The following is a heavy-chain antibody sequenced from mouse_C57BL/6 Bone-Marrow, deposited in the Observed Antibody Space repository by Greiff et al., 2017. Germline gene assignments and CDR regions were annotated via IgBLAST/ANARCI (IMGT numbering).Heavy chain of an antibody. CDR1: GYTFTSYW. Sequence: QVQLQQPGAELVRPGTSVKLSCKASGYTFTSYWMHWVKQRPGQGLEWIGVIDPSDSYTNYNQKFKGKATLTVDTSSSTAYVQLSSLTSEDTAVYYCARAEKDYYDSSYGVSVYWGQGTLVTVSA. J-gene: IGHJ3*01. D-gene: IGHD1-1*01. V-gene: IGHV1-59*01. CDR3: ARAEKDYYDSSYGVSVY. CDR2: IDPSDSYT.